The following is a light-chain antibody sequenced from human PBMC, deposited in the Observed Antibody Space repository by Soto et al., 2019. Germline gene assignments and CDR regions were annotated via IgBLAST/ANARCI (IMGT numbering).Light chain of an antibody. J-gene: IGKJ3*01. CDR1: QSVGSV. Sequence: EIVLTQSPATLSLSPGERATLSCRASQSVGSVLAWYQQKSGQAPRLLIYDASNRAPGIPARFSGSGSGTDFTLTISSLEPADFAVYYCQHRSNWLGTFGPGTKVDIK. V-gene: IGKV3-11*01. CDR3: QHRSNWLGT. CDR2: DAS.